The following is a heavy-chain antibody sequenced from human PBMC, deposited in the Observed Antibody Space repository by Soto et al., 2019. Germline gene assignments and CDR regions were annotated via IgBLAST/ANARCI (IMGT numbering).Heavy chain of an antibody. Sequence: ASVKVSCKASGYTFTSYGISWVQQAPGQGLEWMGWISAYNGNTNYAQKLQGRVTMTTDTSTSTAYMELRSLRSDDTAVYYCARTREICSGGSCYSVSWFDPWGQGTLVTVSS. V-gene: IGHV1-18*01. CDR1: GYTFTSYG. D-gene: IGHD2-15*01. J-gene: IGHJ5*02. CDR3: ARTREICSGGSCYSVSWFDP. CDR2: ISAYNGNT.